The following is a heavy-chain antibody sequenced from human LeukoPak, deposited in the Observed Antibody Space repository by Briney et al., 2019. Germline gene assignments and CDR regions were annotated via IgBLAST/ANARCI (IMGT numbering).Heavy chain of an antibody. V-gene: IGHV3-7*01. D-gene: IGHD3-22*01. CDR3: VRTGWLSEWS. Sequence: GGSLRLSCSLWIHVCYWMSWVRQAPGKGLECVANIRQNGNEKYYVDSVKGRFTILRDNAKNSLSLQMNSLRDEDTAVYYCVRTGWLSEWSWGQGILVTVSS. CDR2: IRQNGNEK. J-gene: IGHJ5*02. CDR1: IHVCYW.